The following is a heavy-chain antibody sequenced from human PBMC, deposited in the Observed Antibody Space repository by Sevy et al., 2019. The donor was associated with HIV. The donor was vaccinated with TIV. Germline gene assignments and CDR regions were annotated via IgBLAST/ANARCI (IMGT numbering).Heavy chain of an antibody. CDR3: AGGGKRGGYYFDY. D-gene: IGHD2-15*01. J-gene: IGHJ4*02. CDR1: GFTVSSNY. Sequence: GGSLRLSCAASGFTVSSNYMSWVRQAPGKGLDWVSVIYSGGTTYYADSVKGRFTISRDKSKNTLYLQMNSLRAEDTTVYYCAGGGKRGGYYFDYWGQGTLVTVSS. V-gene: IGHV3-53*01. CDR2: IYSGGTT.